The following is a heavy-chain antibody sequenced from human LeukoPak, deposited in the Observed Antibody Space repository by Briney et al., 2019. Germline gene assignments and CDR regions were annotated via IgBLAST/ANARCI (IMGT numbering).Heavy chain of an antibody. Sequence: SETLSLTCTVSGGSTSSYYWSWIRQPPGKGLEWIGYISDSGSTNYNSPLESRITISLDTSKNQFSLKLTSLTAADTAVYYCARATTTYYFDSWGQGILVTVSS. D-gene: IGHD4-11*01. CDR2: ISDSGST. J-gene: IGHJ4*02. V-gene: IGHV4-59*01. CDR3: ARATTTYYFDS. CDR1: GGSTSSYY.